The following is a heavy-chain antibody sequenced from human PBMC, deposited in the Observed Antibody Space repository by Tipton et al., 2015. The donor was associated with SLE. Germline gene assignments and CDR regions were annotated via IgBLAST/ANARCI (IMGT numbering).Heavy chain of an antibody. CDR3: ARDHPGLQGDAFDI. CDR1: GGSISSSRYY. D-gene: IGHD5-24*01. J-gene: IGHJ3*02. CDR2: IYYSGST. Sequence: LRLSCTVSGGSISSSRYYWGWIRQPPGKGLEWIGSIYYSGSTYYNPSLKSRVTISVDTSKNQFSLKLSSVTAADTAVYYCARDHPGLQGDAFDIWGQGTMVTVSS. V-gene: IGHV4-39*07.